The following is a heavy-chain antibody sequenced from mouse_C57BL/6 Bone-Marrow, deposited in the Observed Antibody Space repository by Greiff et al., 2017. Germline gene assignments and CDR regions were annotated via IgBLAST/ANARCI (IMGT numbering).Heavy chain of an antibody. D-gene: IGHD2-3*01. V-gene: IGHV1-85*01. CDR2: LYPRDGST. CDR3: ARSNDGYFSWFAY. Sequence: VQLQESGPELVKPGASVKLSCKASGYTFTSYDINWVKQRPGQGLEWIGWLYPRDGSTKYNEKFKGKATLTVDTSSSTAYMELHSLTSEDSAVYFCARSNDGYFSWFAYWGQGTLVTVSA. CDR1: GYTFTSYD. J-gene: IGHJ3*01.